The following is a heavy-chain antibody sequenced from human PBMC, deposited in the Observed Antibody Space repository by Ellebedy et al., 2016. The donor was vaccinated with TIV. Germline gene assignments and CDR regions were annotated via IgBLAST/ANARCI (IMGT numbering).Heavy chain of an antibody. CDR1: GFTFSSYD. D-gene: IGHD3-3*01. J-gene: IGHJ4*02. CDR3: ARTITMATSPFDH. V-gene: IGHV3-30*03. Sequence: PGGSLRLSCAASGFTFSSYDMHWVRQAPGKGLEWVALISYDANNKYYADSVKGRFTISRDNSKNTLYLQMNTLRPEDTAVYYCARTITMATSPFDHWGPGILVTVSS. CDR2: ISYDANNK.